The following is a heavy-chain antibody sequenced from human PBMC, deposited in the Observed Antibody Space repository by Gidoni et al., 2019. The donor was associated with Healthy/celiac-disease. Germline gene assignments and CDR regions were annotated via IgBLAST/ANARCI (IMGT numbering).Heavy chain of an antibody. D-gene: IGHD2-8*01. J-gene: IGHJ4*02. V-gene: IGHV3-23*01. CDR3: AKVRGLVF. Sequence: EVQLLESGGGLVQPGGTLRLSCAAAGFTFSIYAMSWVRQAPGKGLGWVSAISGSVGSTYYADSVKGRFTIARDNSKNTLYLQMNSLRAEDTAVYYCAKVRGLVFWGQGTLVTVSS. CDR1: GFTFSIYA. CDR2: ISGSVGST.